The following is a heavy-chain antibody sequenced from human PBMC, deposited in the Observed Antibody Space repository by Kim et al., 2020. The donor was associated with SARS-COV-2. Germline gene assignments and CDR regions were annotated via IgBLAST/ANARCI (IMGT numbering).Heavy chain of an antibody. CDR1: GFTFSSYA. Sequence: GGSLRLSCAASGFTFSSYAMSWVRQAPGKGLEWVSAISGSGGSTYYADSVKGWFTISRDNSKNTLYLQMNSLRAEDTAVYYCAKDGSITIFGVAPVAGYYYYGMDVWGQGATVTVSS. V-gene: IGHV3-23*01. J-gene: IGHJ6*02. D-gene: IGHD3-3*01. CDR3: AKDGSITIFGVAPVAGYYYYGMDV. CDR2: ISGSGGST.